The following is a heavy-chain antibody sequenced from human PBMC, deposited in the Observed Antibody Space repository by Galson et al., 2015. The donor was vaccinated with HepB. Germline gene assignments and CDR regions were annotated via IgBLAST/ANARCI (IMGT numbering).Heavy chain of an antibody. CDR3: AAPIAAPWYFDL. Sequence: SVKVSCKASGGTFSSYAICWVRQAPGQGLEWMGGIIPIFGTANYAQKFQGRVTITADESTSTAYMELSSLRSEDTAVYYCAAPIAAPWYFDLWGRGTLVTASS. V-gene: IGHV1-69*13. D-gene: IGHD6-13*01. CDR2: IIPIFGTA. J-gene: IGHJ2*01. CDR1: GGTFSSYA.